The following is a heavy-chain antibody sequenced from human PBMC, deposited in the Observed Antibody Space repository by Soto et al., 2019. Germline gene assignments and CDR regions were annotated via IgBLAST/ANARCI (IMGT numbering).Heavy chain of an antibody. CDR1: GDSVSSDRYF. Sequence: PSETLSLTCSVYGDSVSSDRYFWTWIRQPPGKGLEWIAYISYTGDTNYNPSLKSRVTISVDTSRNQFSLTLTSVTAADTAVYFCARIVVGATVDLWGQGSLVTVSS. V-gene: IGHV4-61*01. CDR2: ISYTGDT. D-gene: IGHD1-26*01. CDR3: ARIVVGATVDL. J-gene: IGHJ5*02.